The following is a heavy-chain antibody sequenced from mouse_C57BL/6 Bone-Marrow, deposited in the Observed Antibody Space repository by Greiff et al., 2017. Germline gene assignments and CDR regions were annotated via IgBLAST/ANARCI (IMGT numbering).Heavy chain of an antibody. CDR1: GYTFTSYG. J-gene: IGHJ3*01. CDR2: IYPRSGNT. V-gene: IGHV1-81*01. D-gene: IGHD2-2*01. CDR3: ARSRWLPYAY. Sequence: QVQLQQSGAELARPGASVKLSCKASGYTFTSYGISWVKQRTGQGLEWIGEIYPRSGNTYYNETFKGKATLTADKSSSTAYMELRSLTSEDSAVYFCARSRWLPYAYWGQGTLVTVSA.